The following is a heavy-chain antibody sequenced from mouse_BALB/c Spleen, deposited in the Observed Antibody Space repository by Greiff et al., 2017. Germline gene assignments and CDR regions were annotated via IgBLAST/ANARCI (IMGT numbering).Heavy chain of an antibody. Sequence: EVKLMESGPGLVKPSQSLSLTCTVTGYSITSDYAWNWIRQFPGNKLEWMGYISYSGSTSYNPTLKSRISITRDTSKNQFFLQLNSVTTEDTATYYCARSKGMTLFAYWGQGTLVTVSA. CDR2: ISYSGST. D-gene: IGHD2-10*02. CDR3: ARSKGMTLFAY. CDR1: GYSITSDYA. J-gene: IGHJ3*01. V-gene: IGHV3-2*02.